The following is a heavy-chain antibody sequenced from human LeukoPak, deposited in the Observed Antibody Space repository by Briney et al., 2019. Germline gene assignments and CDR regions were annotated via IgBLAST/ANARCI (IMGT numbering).Heavy chain of an antibody. D-gene: IGHD6-13*01. CDR2: ISSSSSYI. V-gene: IGHV3-21*01. J-gene: IGHJ6*02. CDR3: ARDLTRIAAAGTNYYGMDV. Sequence: GGSLRLSCAASGFTFSSYSMNWVRQAPGKGLEWVSSISSSSSYIYYADSVKGRFTISRDNAKNSLYLQMNSLRAEDTAVYYCARDLTRIAAAGTNYYGMDVWGQGTTVTVSS. CDR1: GFTFSSYS.